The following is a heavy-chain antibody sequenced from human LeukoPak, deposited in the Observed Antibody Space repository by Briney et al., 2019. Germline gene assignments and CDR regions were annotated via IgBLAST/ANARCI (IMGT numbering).Heavy chain of an antibody. V-gene: IGHV4-30-4*01. J-gene: IGHJ2*01. CDR3: ARGVDSSGYYDYWYFDL. D-gene: IGHD3-22*01. CDR2: IYYSGST. CDR1: GGSISSGDYY. Sequence: PSETLSLTCTVSGGSISSGDYYWSWIRQPPGKGLEWIGYIYYSGSTYYNPSLKSRVTISVDTSKNQFSLKLSSVTAADTAVYYCARGVDSSGYYDYWYFDLWGRGTLVTVSS.